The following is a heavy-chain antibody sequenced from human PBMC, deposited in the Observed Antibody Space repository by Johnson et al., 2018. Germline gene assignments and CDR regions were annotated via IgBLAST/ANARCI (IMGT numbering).Heavy chain of an antibody. J-gene: IGHJ6*03. D-gene: IGHD3-3*01. V-gene: IGHV3-53*01. CDR3: ARALGLEKGFGVVHYYYYYMDV. Sequence: VQLVQSGGGLIQPGGSLRLSCAASGFTVSSNYMSWVRQAPGKGLEWVSVIYSGGSTYYADSVKGRFTISRDNSKNTLYLQMNSLRAEDTAVYYCARALGLEKGFGVVHYYYYYMDVWGKGTTVTVSS. CDR1: GFTVSSNY. CDR2: IYSGGST.